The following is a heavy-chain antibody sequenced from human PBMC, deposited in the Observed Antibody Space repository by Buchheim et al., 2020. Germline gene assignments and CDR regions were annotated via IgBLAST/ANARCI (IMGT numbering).Heavy chain of an antibody. Sequence: QVQLQESGPGLVKPSETLSLSCTVSGGSISGYYYSWIRPSPGKGLEWIGHIYFSGSSSYNPSLKSRVTISADTAKNQLSLKLTSVSAADTAVYYCARDALVGGWPIFDHWGQGTL. CDR1: GGSISGYY. V-gene: IGHV4-59*01. CDR3: ARDALVGGWPIFDH. J-gene: IGHJ4*02. D-gene: IGHD6-19*01. CDR2: IYFSGSS.